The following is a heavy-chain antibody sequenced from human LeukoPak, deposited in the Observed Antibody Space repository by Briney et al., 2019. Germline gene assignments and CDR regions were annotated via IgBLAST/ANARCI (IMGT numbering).Heavy chain of an antibody. Sequence: SETLSLTCAVYGGSFSGYYWSWIRQPPGKGLEWIGEINHSGSTNYNPSLKSRVTISVDTSKNQFSLKLGSVTAADTAVYYCATEAAGTQRNWFDPWGQGTLVTVSS. D-gene: IGHD6-13*01. CDR2: INHSGST. CDR3: ATEAAGTQRNWFDP. CDR1: GGSFSGYY. V-gene: IGHV4-34*01. J-gene: IGHJ5*02.